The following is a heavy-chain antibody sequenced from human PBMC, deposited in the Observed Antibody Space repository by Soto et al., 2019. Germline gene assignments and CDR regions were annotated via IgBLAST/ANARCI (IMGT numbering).Heavy chain of an antibody. CDR1: GVTFSSET. D-gene: IGHD3-10*01. J-gene: IGHJ4*02. CDR2: IIPLFGTA. CDR3: ATELGENPASPFDA. V-gene: IGHV1-69*01. Sequence: QVQLVQSGADVKQPGSSVKVSCQASGVTFSSETLGWVRQAPGQGLEWVGGIIPLFGTASYAQKFQGRVTITADESTGTVYMELSSLRSDDTAVYFCATELGENPASPFDAWGQGTLVTVSS.